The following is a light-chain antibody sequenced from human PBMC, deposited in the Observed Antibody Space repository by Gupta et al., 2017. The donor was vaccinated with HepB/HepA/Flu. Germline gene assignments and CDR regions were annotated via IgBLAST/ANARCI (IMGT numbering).Light chain of an antibody. Sequence: DIQMTQSPSSLSASVGDRVTITCRASQNINKYLNWYQQKPGKAPKLLIYTASNLQSGVPSRFGGSGSGTDFTLTISRLQPEDFATYYCQRSYSTPSTFGPGTKVEVK. J-gene: IGKJ1*01. CDR1: QNINKY. V-gene: IGKV1-39*01. CDR2: TAS. CDR3: QRSYSTPST.